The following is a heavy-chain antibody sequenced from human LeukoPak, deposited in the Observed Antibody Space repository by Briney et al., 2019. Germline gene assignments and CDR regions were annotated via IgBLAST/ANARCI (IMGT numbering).Heavy chain of an antibody. J-gene: IGHJ4*02. CDR1: GFTVSSNY. V-gene: IGHV3-53*01. CDR3: ARPFITMVRGVINY. D-gene: IGHD3-10*01. Sequence: GGSLRLSCAASGFTVSSNYMSWVRQAPGKGLEWVSVIYSGGSTYYADSVKGRFTISRDNSKNTLYLQMNSLRAEDTAVYYCARPFITMVRGVINYWGQGTLVTVSS. CDR2: IYSGGST.